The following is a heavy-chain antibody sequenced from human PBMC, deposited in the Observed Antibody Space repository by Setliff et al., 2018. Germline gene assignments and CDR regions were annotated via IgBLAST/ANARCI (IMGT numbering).Heavy chain of an antibody. V-gene: IGHV1-69*05. CDR2: IIPIFGTT. Sequence: ASVKVSCKASGGAFSNYGITWVRQAPGQGLEWMGGIIPIFGTTTYAQKFLGRVTITTDESSSTGYMELSSLRSEDTAVYFCARESVVVVSTTNYYYYIDGWGEGTTVTVSS. J-gene: IGHJ6*03. D-gene: IGHD2-21*01. CDR3: ARESVVVVSTTNYYYYIDG. CDR1: GGAFSNYG.